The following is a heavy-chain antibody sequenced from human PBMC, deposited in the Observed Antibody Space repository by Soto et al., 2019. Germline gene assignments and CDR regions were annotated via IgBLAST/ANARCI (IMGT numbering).Heavy chain of an antibody. CDR3: ARPTSEYYDILTGYSRYYYYYGMDV. Sequence: QVQLVQSGAEVKKPGSSVKVSCKASGGTFSSYAISWVRQAPGQGLAWMGGIIPIFGTANYAQKFQGRVTITADESTSTDYMELSRLRSEDTAVYYCARPTSEYYDILTGYSRYYYYYGMDVWGQGTTVTVSS. CDR2: IIPIFGTA. J-gene: IGHJ6*02. V-gene: IGHV1-69*01. CDR1: GGTFSSYA. D-gene: IGHD3-9*01.